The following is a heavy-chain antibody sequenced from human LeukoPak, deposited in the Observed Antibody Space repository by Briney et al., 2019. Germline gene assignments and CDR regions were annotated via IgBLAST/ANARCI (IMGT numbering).Heavy chain of an antibody. J-gene: IGHJ6*03. CDR2: VSYDGSNE. CDR3: ARGPSNYFYYYMDV. Sequence: GRSLRLSCVASGFTFSSHPMRWVRQAPGKGLEWVAVVSYDGSNEYYADSVKGRFTISRDISRHTLYLQMNSLRGEDTAVYYCARGPSNYFYYYMDVWGKGTTVTVSS. V-gene: IGHV3-30*07. CDR1: GFTFSSHP.